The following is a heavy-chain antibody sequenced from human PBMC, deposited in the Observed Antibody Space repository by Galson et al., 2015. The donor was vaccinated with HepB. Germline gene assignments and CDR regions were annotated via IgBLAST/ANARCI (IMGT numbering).Heavy chain of an antibody. D-gene: IGHD6-19*01. J-gene: IGHJ4*02. CDR3: ARETLKSLAGYSSGGYLVD. CDR2: TYYRSKWYN. CDR1: GDSVSSNSSA. V-gene: IGHV6-1*01. Sequence: CAISGDSVSSNSSAWNWIRQSPSRGLEWLGRTYYRSKWYNDYAVSVKSRITINPDTSKNQFSLQLNSVTPEDTAVYYCARETLKSLAGYSSGGYLVDWGQGTLVTVPS.